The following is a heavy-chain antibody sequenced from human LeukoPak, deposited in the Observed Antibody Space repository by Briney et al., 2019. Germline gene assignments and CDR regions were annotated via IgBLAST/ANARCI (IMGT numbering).Heavy chain of an antibody. CDR3: ARDGLPTGSSSRAFDI. V-gene: IGHV1-69*05. CDR2: IIPIFGTA. CDR1: GGTFSSYA. Sequence: ASVKVSCKASGGTFSSYAISWVRQAPGQGLEWMGGIIPIFGTANYAQKFQGRVTITTDESTSTAYMELSSLRSEDTAVYYCARDGLPTGSSSRAFDIWGQGTMVTVSS. D-gene: IGHD6-6*01. J-gene: IGHJ3*02.